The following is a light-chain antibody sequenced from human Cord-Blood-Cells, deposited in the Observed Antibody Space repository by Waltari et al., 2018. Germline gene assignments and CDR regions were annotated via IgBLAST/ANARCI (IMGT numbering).Light chain of an antibody. V-gene: IGKV1-39*01. Sequence: DIQMTQSPSSLSASVGDRVTITCRASQSISSYLNWYQQKPGKAPKLLIYAASSLQSGVPSRFSGSGSGADITLSISRLQPEEFATHYCQQSYSTPPYTFGQGTKLEIK. CDR1: QSISSY. J-gene: IGKJ2*01. CDR2: AAS. CDR3: QQSYSTPPYT.